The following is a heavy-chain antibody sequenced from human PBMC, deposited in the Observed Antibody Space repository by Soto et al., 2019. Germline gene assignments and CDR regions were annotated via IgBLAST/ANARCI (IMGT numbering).Heavy chain of an antibody. CDR1: GFTFSSYS. CDR2: ISSSSSYI. V-gene: IGHV3-21*01. CDR3: ARKLTYYYGSGSPPYFDY. Sequence: PGGSLRLSCAASGFTFSSYSMNWVRQAPGKGLEWVSSISSSSSYIYYADSVKGRFTISRDNAKNSLYLQMNSLRAEDTAVYYCARKLTYYYGSGSPPYFDYWGQGTLVTVSS. J-gene: IGHJ4*02. D-gene: IGHD3-10*01.